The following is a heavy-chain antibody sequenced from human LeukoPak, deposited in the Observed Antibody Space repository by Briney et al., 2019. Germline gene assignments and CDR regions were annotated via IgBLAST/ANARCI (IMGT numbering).Heavy chain of an antibody. CDR2: ISYSGSN. CDR3: ARDKLWGFGAFDI. CDR1: GASISSYY. V-gene: IGHV4-59*01. D-gene: IGHD3-16*01. J-gene: IGHJ3*02. Sequence: PSETLSLTCTVSGASISSYYWSWFRQPPGKGLEWVGFISYSGSNNYNPSLKSRVTISEDTSKNQFSLKVTSLIAADTAVYYCARDKLWGFGAFDIWGQGTMVTVS.